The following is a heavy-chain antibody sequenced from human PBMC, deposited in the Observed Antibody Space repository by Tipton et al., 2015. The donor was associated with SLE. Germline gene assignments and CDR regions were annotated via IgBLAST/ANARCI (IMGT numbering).Heavy chain of an antibody. D-gene: IGHD6-19*01. V-gene: IGHV1-46*02. Sequence: QSGAEVKKPGASVKVSCKAPGYTVNTHFIHWVRQAPGQGLDWMGVISPSGDGSSYSQNLQGRVTVTRDTSTSTDYMELSSLRSEDTAVYYCAREPPSSGYFDYWGQGTLVTVSS. CDR2: ISPSGDGS. CDR3: AREPPSSGYFDY. CDR1: GYTVNTHF. J-gene: IGHJ4*02.